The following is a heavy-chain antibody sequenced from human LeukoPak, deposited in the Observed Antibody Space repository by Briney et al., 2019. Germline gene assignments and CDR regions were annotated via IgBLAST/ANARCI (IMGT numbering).Heavy chain of an antibody. Sequence: GGSLRLSCAAAGFTFSSYSMNWVRQAPGKGLEWVSSISSSSTYIYYADSVKGRFTISRAKAKKSLYLQMNSLSAEDKAVFYCARFRGGYTFEDAFDLWGQGTMVTVSS. CDR3: ARFRGGYTFEDAFDL. CDR2: ISSSSTYI. D-gene: IGHD5-18*01. V-gene: IGHV3-21*01. J-gene: IGHJ3*01. CDR1: GFTFSSYS.